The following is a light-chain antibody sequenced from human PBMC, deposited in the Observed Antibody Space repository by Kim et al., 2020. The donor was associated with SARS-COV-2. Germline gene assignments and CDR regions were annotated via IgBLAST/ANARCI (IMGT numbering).Light chain of an antibody. CDR2: EDD. CDR3: QSYNRDNVI. CDR1: GGRIDDSN. Sequence: GKKVTISCTRCGGRIDDSNVEWYQQRPGGVPTTVIYEDDQRPSGVSDRFSGSIDNSSNSASLTISGLRTEDEADYYCQSYNRDNVIFGGGTQLTVL. V-gene: IGLV6-57*03. J-gene: IGLJ2*01.